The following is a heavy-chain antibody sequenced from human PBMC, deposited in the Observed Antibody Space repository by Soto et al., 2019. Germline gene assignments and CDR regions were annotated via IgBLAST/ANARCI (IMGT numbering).Heavy chain of an antibody. D-gene: IGHD2-15*01. J-gene: IGHJ5*02. V-gene: IGHV3-23*01. Sequence: GGSLRLSCAASGFSFSSLSMSWVRQAPWKGLEWVSSISGRGVDTLYADSVKGRFTISRDNSRNTLYLQVNSLRAEDTAVYYCANEKDIVVVVAATAWFDPCGQGTLVTVSS. CDR1: GFSFSSLS. CDR2: ISGRGVDT. CDR3: ANEKDIVVVVAATAWFDP.